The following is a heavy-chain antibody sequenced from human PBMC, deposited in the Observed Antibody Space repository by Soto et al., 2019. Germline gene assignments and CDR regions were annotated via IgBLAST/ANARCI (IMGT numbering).Heavy chain of an antibody. D-gene: IGHD3-10*01. CDR2: IWYDGSNK. Sequence: QVQLVESGGGVVQPGRSLRLSCAASGFIFSNYGMHWVRQAPGKGLEWVAVIWYDGSNKYYADSVKGRFTISRDNSKNTLYLQMHSLRAEDTVVYYCARGDDSGRAEWGQGTLVTVSS. CDR1: GFIFSNYG. V-gene: IGHV3-33*01. CDR3: ARGDDSGRAE. J-gene: IGHJ4*02.